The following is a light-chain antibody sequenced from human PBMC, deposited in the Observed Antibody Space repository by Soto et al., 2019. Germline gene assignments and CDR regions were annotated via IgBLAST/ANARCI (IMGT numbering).Light chain of an antibody. CDR1: QSVSSRY. J-gene: IGKJ5*01. CDR2: GAS. V-gene: IGKV3-20*01. CDR3: QQYYNWPRT. Sequence: EIILTQSPDTLSLSPGERATLSCRASQSVSSRYVAWYKQKRGQAPRLLMYGASSRATGIPDRVSGSGSGTEFTLTINSLQAEDSEVYYCQQYYNWPRTFGQGTRLEIK.